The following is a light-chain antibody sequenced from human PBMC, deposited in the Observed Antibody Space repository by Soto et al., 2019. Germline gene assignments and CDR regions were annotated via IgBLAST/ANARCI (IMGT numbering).Light chain of an antibody. CDR1: QAISSY. CDR2: AAS. CDR3: LQHNSYPRT. Sequence: IQLTQSPSSLPASVGARVTITCRASQAISSYLAWYKQKPGKAPKSLSYAASSLQSGVPSRFRGSGSGTDFTLTISSLKPEDFATYYCLQHNSYPRTFGQGTKVDIK. V-gene: IGKV1-9*01. J-gene: IGKJ1*01.